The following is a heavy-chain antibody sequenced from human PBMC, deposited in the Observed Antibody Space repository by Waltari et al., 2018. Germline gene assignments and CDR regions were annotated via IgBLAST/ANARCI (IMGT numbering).Heavy chain of an antibody. D-gene: IGHD3-16*01. Sequence: QVQLVQSGAEVKKPGASVKVSCKASGYTFTSYGISWVRQAPGQGLEGEGWSSGNNDNTKNAQKVQGRVTLTTDTSTNTAYMDLGSLRSDDTAVYYCARDWGVTKTIADYWGQGTLVTVSS. CDR2: SSGNNDNT. V-gene: IGHV1-18*01. J-gene: IGHJ4*02. CDR3: ARDWGVTKTIADY. CDR1: GYTFTSYG.